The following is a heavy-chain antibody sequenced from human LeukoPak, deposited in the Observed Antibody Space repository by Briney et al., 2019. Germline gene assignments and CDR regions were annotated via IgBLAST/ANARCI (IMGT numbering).Heavy chain of an antibody. CDR3: AKVDGDYEFDY. Sequence: GGSLRLSCAASVFTFSGYAMTWVRQAPGKGLEWISGISGSGGSTYYADSVKGRFTISRDNSKNTLYLQINSLRVEDTAVYYCAKVDGDYEFDYWGQGTLVTVSS. CDR1: VFTFSGYA. CDR2: ISGSGGST. J-gene: IGHJ4*02. D-gene: IGHD4-17*01. V-gene: IGHV3-23*01.